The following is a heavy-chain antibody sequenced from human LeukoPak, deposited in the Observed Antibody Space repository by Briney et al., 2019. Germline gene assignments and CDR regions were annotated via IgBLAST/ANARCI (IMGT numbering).Heavy chain of an antibody. CDR2: INYSGNT. CDR1: GGSISDYY. V-gene: IGHV4-59*01. CDR3: AREGRQDYVYFDY. J-gene: IGHJ4*02. Sequence: SETLSLTCTVSGGSISDYYWSWIQQPPGKGLEWIGYINYSGNTNYNPSLKSRVTISVDTSKNQFSLRLTSVTAADTAVFYCAREGRQDYVYFDYWGQGSLVTVSS. D-gene: IGHD4-17*01.